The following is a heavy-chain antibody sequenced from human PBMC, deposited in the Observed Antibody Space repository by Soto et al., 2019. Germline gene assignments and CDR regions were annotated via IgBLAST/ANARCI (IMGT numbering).Heavy chain of an antibody. CDR2: ISGSGGST. V-gene: IGHV3-23*01. D-gene: IGHD2-8*01. Sequence: RRLSCAASGFTFSSYAMSWVRQAPGKGLEWVSAISGSGGSTYYADSVKGRFTISRDNSKNTLYLQMNSLRAEDTAVYYCAKHPQNIVQRDYGMDVWGQGTTVTVSS. J-gene: IGHJ6*02. CDR3: AKHPQNIVQRDYGMDV. CDR1: GFTFSSYA.